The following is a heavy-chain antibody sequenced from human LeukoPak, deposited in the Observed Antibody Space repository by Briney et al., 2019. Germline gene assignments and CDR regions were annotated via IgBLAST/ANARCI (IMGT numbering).Heavy chain of an antibody. CDR2: IYYSGST. CDR3: ARLRYSSSWFRWDY. J-gene: IGHJ4*02. V-gene: IGHV4-59*08. Sequence: SETLSLTCTVSGGSISGSYYWSWIRQPPGKGLEWIGYIYYSGSTNYNPSLESRITISVDTSKNQFSLKLISVTAADTAVYDCARLRYSSSWFRWDYWGQGTLVTVSS. D-gene: IGHD6-13*01. CDR1: GGSISGSYY.